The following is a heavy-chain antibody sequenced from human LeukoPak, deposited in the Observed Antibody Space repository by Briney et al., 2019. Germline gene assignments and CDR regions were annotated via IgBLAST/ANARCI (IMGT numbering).Heavy chain of an antibody. D-gene: IGHD3-9*01. V-gene: IGHV1-69*13. Sequence: ASVKVSCKASGGTFSSYAISWVRQAPGQGLEWMGGIIPIFGTANYAQKFQGRVTITADESTSTAYMELSSLRSEDTAVYYCAREWDYDILTGYYSDPLYYYYYGMDVWGQGTTVTVSS. CDR1: GGTFSSYA. CDR2: IIPIFGTA. CDR3: AREWDYDILTGYYSDPLYYYYYGMDV. J-gene: IGHJ6*02.